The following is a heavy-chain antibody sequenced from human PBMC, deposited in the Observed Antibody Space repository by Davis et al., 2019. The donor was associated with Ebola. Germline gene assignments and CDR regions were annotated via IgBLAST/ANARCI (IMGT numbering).Heavy chain of an antibody. CDR3: ATLPGYY. CDR2: IKEDGSAK. D-gene: IGHD1-26*01. Sequence: GGSLRLSCAASGFIFSSYWMSWVRQAPGKGLEWVANIKEDGSAKYYVDSVKGRFTISRDNAKNTLYLQMNNLRVEDTAVYYCATLPGYYWGQGTLVTVSS. J-gene: IGHJ4*02. CDR1: GFIFSSYW. V-gene: IGHV3-7*01.